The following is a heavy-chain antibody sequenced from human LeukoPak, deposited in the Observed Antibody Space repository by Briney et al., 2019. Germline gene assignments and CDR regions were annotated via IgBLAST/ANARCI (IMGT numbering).Heavy chain of an antibody. CDR2: IYSDNT. CDR3: ARRAGAYSHPYDY. J-gene: IGHJ4*02. CDR1: GFTVSSNS. D-gene: IGHD4/OR15-4a*01. Sequence: GGSLRLSCTVSGFTVSSNSMSWVRQAPGKGLEWVSFIYSDNTHYSDSVKGRFTISRDNSKNTLYLQMNSLRTEDTAVYYCARRAGAYSHPYDYWGQGTLVTVSS. V-gene: IGHV3-53*01.